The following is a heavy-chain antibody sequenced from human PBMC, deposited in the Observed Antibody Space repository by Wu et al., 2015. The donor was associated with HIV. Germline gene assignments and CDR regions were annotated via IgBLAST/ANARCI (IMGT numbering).Heavy chain of an antibody. D-gene: IGHD1-26*01. Sequence: QVQLVQSGAEVKKPGASVKVSCSASGYTFINYDISWVRQATGRGLEWMGYMSPNRGNAGYAQKFQGRVTITRNTSISTAYMELSSLRSEDTAVYYCARADSGSYYFYYYYMDVWGKGTTVTVSS. V-gene: IGHV1-8*03. J-gene: IGHJ6*03. CDR2: MSPNRGNA. CDR3: ARADSGSYYFYYYYMDV. CDR1: GYTFINYD.